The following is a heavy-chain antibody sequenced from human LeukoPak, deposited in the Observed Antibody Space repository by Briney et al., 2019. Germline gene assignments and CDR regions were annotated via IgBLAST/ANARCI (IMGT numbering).Heavy chain of an antibody. V-gene: IGHV1-69*04. CDR1: GGTFSSYA. D-gene: IGHD5-12*01. CDR3: ATAGGKGGYDPYYYYGMDV. Sequence: GASVKVSCKASGGTFSSYAISWVRQAPGQGLEWMGRIIPILGIANYAQKFQGRVTMTEDTSTDTAYMELSSLRSEDTAVYYCATAGGKGGYDPYYYYGMDVWGQGTTVTVSS. CDR2: IIPILGIA. J-gene: IGHJ6*02.